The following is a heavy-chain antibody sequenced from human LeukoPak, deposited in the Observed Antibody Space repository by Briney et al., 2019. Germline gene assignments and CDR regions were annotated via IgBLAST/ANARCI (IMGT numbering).Heavy chain of an antibody. V-gene: IGHV4-61*02. CDR1: GGSISSGSYY. Sequence: PSQTLSLTCTVSGGSISSGSYYWGWVRQPAGKGLEWIGRIYTSESTNYNPSLKSRVTISVNTSKNQFSLKLSSVPAADTAVYYCARAYYSNYVDGMDVWGQGSTVTVSS. D-gene: IGHD4-11*01. CDR3: ARAYYSNYVDGMDV. CDR2: IYTSEST. J-gene: IGHJ6*02.